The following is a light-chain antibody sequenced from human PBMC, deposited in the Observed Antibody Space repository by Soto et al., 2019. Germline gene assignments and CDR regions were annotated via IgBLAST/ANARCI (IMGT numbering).Light chain of an antibody. Sequence: IQLTQSPSSLSASIGERVTITCRASQDIASYLAWYQQKPGNAPKLLIYAASTLHSGVPSRFSGSGSGTDFTLTISSLQPEDFVTYYCQQLNVNLLFGQGTKLEIK. V-gene: IGKV1-9*01. CDR3: QQLNVNLL. CDR1: QDIASY. CDR2: AAS. J-gene: IGKJ2*01.